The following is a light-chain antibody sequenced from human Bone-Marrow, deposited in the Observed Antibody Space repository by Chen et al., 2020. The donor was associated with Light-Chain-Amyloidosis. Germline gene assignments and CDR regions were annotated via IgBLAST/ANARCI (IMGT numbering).Light chain of an antibody. CDR3: QQYGTSPLT. CDR1: QTISSNY. J-gene: IGKJ4*01. V-gene: IGKV3-20*01. Sequence: EIVLTQSPGTLSLSPGEGANLSCRASQTISSNYLTWYQQKFGQAPRLRIYGSSNRATGIPDRFTGSGSGTDFTLTINRLEPEDVAMYYCQQYGTSPLTFGGGTKVEIK. CDR2: GSS.